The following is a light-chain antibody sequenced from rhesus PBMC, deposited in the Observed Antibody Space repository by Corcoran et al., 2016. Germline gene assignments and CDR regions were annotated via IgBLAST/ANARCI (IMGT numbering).Light chain of an antibody. J-gene: IGKJ1*01. Sequence: QVILTQSPATLSLSPGERATLSCRASQSVSSSLAWYQQKPGQAPRLLIYGASSRATGIPDRFSGSGSGTEFTPTISSLEPEDFAVYYCQKYSSSPWTFGQGTKVEIK. V-gene: IGKV3-53*02. CDR2: GAS. CDR3: QKYSSSPWT. CDR1: QSVSSS.